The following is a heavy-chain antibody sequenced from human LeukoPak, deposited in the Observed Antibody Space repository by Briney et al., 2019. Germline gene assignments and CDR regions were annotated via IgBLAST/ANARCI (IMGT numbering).Heavy chain of an antibody. J-gene: IGHJ3*02. CDR1: GFTFSSYG. CDR2: IWYDRSNK. CDR3: ARYYDGTGSQDTFDI. V-gene: IGHV3-33*01. Sequence: GGSLRLSCAASGFTFSSYGMHWVRQAPGKGLEWVAVIWYDRSNKYYADSVKGRFTISRDNAKNSLYLQMNSLRVEDTAVYYCARYYDGTGSQDTFDIWGPGTMVTVSS. D-gene: IGHD3-22*01.